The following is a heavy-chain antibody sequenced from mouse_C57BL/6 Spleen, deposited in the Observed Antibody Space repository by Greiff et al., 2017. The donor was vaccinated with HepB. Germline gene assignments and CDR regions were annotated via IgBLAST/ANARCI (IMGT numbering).Heavy chain of an antibody. CDR1: GYTFTSYW. CDR3: ARRLRTAHWYFDV. D-gene: IGHD5-5*01. J-gene: IGHJ1*03. Sequence: QVQLQQPGAELVKPGASVKLSCKASGYTFTSYWMQWVKQRPGQGLEWIGEIDPSDSYTNYDQKFKGKATLTVDTSSSTAYMQLSSLTSEDSAVYYCARRLRTAHWYFDVWGKGTTVTVSS. V-gene: IGHV1-50*01. CDR2: IDPSDSYT.